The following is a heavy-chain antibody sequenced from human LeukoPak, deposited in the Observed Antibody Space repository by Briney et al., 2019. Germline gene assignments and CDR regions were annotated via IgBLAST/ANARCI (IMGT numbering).Heavy chain of an antibody. J-gene: IGHJ4*02. D-gene: IGHD3-10*01. CDR2: IYYSGST. CDR3: ARVVETMVGGVNRFPDY. V-gene: IGHV4-30-4*07. CDR1: GGSISSGGYS. Sequence: SETLSLTCAVSGGSISSGGYSWSWIRQPPGKGLEWIRYIYYSGSTYYNPSLKSRVTISVDTSKNQFSLKLSSVTAADTAVYYCARVVETMVGGVNRFPDYWGQGTLVTVSS.